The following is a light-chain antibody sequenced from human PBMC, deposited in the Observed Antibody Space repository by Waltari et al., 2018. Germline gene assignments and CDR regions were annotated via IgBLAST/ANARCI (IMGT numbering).Light chain of an antibody. CDR3: QQYSSFPRT. J-gene: IGKJ1*01. V-gene: IGKV1-5*03. CDR1: QSISTW. Sequence: DIQMTQSPSTLSASVGDIVTLTCRASQSISTWLAWYQQKPGRAPKLLIYKASSLESGVLSRFSGSGSGTEFTLTISSLQPDDFATYYCQQYSSFPRTFGQGTKVEIK. CDR2: KAS.